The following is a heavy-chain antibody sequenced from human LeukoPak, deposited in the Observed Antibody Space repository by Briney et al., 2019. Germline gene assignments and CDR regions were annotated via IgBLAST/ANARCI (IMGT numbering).Heavy chain of an antibody. Sequence: PSETLSLTCTVSGGSISSGGYHWSWIRQHPGKGLEWIGYIYYSGSTYYNPSLKSRVTMSVDTSKNQFSLKLSSVTAADTAVYYCARGLYYYDSSGRTPVDAFDIWGQGTMVTVSS. CDR1: GGSISSGGYH. CDR3: ARGLYYYDSSGRTPVDAFDI. CDR2: IYYSGST. V-gene: IGHV4-31*03. J-gene: IGHJ3*02. D-gene: IGHD3-22*01.